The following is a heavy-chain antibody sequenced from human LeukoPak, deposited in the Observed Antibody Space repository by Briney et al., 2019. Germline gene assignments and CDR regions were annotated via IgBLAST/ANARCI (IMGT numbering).Heavy chain of an antibody. CDR2: IVVGSGNT. D-gene: IGHD5-12*01. CDR1: GFTFTSSA. Sequence: SVKVSCKXSGFTFTSSAMQWVRQARGQRLEWIGWIVVGSGNTNYAQKFQERVTITRDMSTSTAYMELSSLRSEDTAVYYCAADSWLRNAFDIWGQGTMVTVSS. J-gene: IGHJ3*02. V-gene: IGHV1-58*02. CDR3: AADSWLRNAFDI.